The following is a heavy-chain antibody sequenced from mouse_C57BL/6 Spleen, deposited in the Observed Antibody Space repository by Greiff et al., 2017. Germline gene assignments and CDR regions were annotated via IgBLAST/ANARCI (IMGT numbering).Heavy chain of an antibody. Sequence: VQLVESGGGLVKPGGSLKLSCAASGFTFSSYAMSWVRQTPEKRLEWVATISDGGSYTYYPDNVKGRFTISRDNAKNNLYLQMSHLKSEDTAMYYCARDPELGLDYWGQGTTLTVSS. CDR1: GFTFSSYA. J-gene: IGHJ2*01. CDR2: ISDGGSYT. V-gene: IGHV5-4*01. CDR3: ARDPELGLDY. D-gene: IGHD4-1*01.